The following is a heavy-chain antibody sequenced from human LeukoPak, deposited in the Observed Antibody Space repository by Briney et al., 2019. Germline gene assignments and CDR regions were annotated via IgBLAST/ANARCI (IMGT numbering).Heavy chain of an antibody. J-gene: IGHJ4*02. CDR1: GFTFSSYA. D-gene: IGHD3-3*01. CDR2: ITGGGDRT. Sequence: AGGSLRLSCAASGFTFSSYAMSWVRQAPGKGLEWVSGITGGGDRTWYADSVEGRFTISRDNSKNTLYLQMSSLRAEDTALYYCAKDYDGVNPFDFWGQGTLVTVSS. CDR3: AKDYDGVNPFDF. V-gene: IGHV3-23*01.